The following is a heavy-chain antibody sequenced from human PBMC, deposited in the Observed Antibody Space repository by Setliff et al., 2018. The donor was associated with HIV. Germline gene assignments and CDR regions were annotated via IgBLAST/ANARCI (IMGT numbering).Heavy chain of an antibody. CDR2: IYYSGTT. CDR1: GVSFTSSTYY. Sequence: SETLSLTCNVSGVSFTSSTYYWGWVRQPPGKGLEWIGSIYYSGTTYYKSSLKRRVTISVDTSESHFSLRLSSVSAADPGVYYCAIRDRSFDFWSGYYQRDFLSQGTLVTV. CDR3: AIRDRSFDFWSGYYQRDF. V-gene: IGHV4-39*02. J-gene: IGHJ4*02. D-gene: IGHD3-3*01.